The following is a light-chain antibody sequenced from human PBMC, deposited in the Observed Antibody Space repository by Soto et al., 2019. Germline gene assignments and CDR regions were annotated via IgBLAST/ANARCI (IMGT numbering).Light chain of an antibody. J-gene: IGKJ1*01. V-gene: IGKV1-5*03. Sequence: DMHMAQSPSTLSGSVGDGVTMTCRASQTISSLLAWYQQKPGKAPKLLIYKASTLKSGVPSRFSGSGSGTEFTLTISSLQPDDFATYYCQHYNSYSEAFGQGTKVDI. CDR1: QTISSL. CDR3: QHYNSYSEA. CDR2: KAS.